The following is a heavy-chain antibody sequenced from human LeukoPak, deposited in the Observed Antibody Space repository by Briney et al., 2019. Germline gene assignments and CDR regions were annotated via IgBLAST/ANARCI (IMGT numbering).Heavy chain of an antibody. J-gene: IGHJ3*02. CDR1: GGSISSGGYY. Sequence: SETLSLTCTVSGGSISSGGYYWSWIRQHPGKGLEWIGYISYSGSTYYNPSLKSRVTISVDTSKNQFSLKLSSVTAADTAVYYCARDWGGSNPDAFDIWGQGTMVTVSS. D-gene: IGHD3-16*01. V-gene: IGHV4-31*03. CDR3: ARDWGGSNPDAFDI. CDR2: ISYSGST.